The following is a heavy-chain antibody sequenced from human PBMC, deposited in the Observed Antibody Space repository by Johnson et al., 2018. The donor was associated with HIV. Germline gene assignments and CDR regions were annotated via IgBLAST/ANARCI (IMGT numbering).Heavy chain of an antibody. CDR3: ARVGPRSKGGPVDAFDI. CDR1: RFTFSSYG. D-gene: IGHD3-16*01. CDR2: ISYDGANK. J-gene: IGHJ3*02. Sequence: QVQLVESGGGVVQPGRSLRLSCVASRFTFSSYGMHWVRQAPGKGLEWVAVISYDGANKYYADSVKGRFTISRDNSKNTLYLQMHSLRAEDTAVYYCARVGPRSKGGPVDAFDIWGQGTMVTVSS. V-gene: IGHV3-30*03.